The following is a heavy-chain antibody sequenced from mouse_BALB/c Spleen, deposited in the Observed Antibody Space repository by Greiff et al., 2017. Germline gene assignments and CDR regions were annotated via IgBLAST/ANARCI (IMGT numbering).Heavy chain of an antibody. CDR3: ASRYYGSTYWYFDV. CDR2: IWSGGST. D-gene: IGHD1-1*01. CDR1: GFSLTSYG. V-gene: IGHV2-2*02. J-gene: IGHJ1*01. Sequence: VKLVESGPGLVQPSQSLSITCTVSGFSLTSYGVHWVRQSPGKGLEWLGVIWSGGSTDYNAAFISRLSISKDNSKSQVFFKMNSLQANDTAIYYCASRYYGSTYWYFDVWGAGTTVTVSS.